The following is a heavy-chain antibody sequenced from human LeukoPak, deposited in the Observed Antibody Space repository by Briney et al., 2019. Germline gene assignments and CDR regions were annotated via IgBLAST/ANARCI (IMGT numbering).Heavy chain of an antibody. Sequence: PGGSLRLSCAASGFTFSGSAMHWVRQASGKGLEWVGRIRSKTNSHAPATAYAASVKGRFTISRDDSKNTAYLQMNSLKTEDTAVYYCTRREIDSSGYPDWWGQGTLVTVSS. J-gene: IGHJ4*02. D-gene: IGHD3-22*01. CDR1: GFTFSGSA. CDR2: IRSKTNSHAPAT. V-gene: IGHV3-73*01. CDR3: TRREIDSSGYPDW.